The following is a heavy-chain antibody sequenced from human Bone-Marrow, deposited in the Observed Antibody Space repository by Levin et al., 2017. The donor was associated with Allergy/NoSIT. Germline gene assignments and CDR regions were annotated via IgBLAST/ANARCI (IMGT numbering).Heavy chain of an antibody. J-gene: IGHJ3*02. D-gene: IGHD7-27*01. CDR1: GGSISSGGYY. Sequence: ASETLSLTCTVSGGSISSGGYYWSWIRQHPGKGLEWIGYIYYSGSTYYNPSLKSRVTISVDTSKNQFSLKLSSVTAADTAVYYCAFTRTGGQQKHDAFDIWGQGTMVTVSS. CDR2: IYYSGST. CDR3: AFTRTGGQQKHDAFDI. V-gene: IGHV4-31*03.